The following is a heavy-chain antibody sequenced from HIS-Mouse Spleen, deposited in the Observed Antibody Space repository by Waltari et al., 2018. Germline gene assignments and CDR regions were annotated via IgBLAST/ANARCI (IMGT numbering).Heavy chain of an antibody. CDR2: IHPNSGCT. Sequence: QVQLVQSGAEVKKPGASVKVSCKASGYTFTGYYMHWVRQAPGQGLEWMGWIHPNSGCTNYAQKFQGRVTMTRDTSISTDCMELSRLRSDDTAVYYCARRLKIRDWFDPWGQGTLVTVSS. V-gene: IGHV1-2*02. CDR3: ARRLKIRDWFDP. J-gene: IGHJ5*02. CDR1: GYTFTGYY. D-gene: IGHD6-19*01.